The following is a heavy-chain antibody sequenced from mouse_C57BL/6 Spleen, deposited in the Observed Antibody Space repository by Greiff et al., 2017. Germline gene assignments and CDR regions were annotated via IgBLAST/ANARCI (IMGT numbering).Heavy chain of an antibody. CDR2: INPNYGTT. CDR1: GYSFTDYN. D-gene: IGHD1-1*01. J-gene: IGHJ4*01. CDR3: ASDYSSSHYAMDY. V-gene: IGHV1-39*01. Sequence: VQLQQSGPELVKPGASVKISCKASGYSFTDYNMNWVKQSNGKSLEWIGVINPNYGTTRYNQKFKGKATLTVDQSSSTAYMQLNSLTSEDSAVXYCASDYSSSHYAMDYWGQGTSVTVSS.